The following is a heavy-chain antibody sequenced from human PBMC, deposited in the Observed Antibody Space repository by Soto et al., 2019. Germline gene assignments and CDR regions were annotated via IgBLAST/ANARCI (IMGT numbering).Heavy chain of an antibody. V-gene: IGHV1-69*02. CDR2: IIPILGIA. CDR1: GGTFSSYT. J-gene: IGHJ6*02. CDR3: AITGVTKDSYYYGMDV. Sequence: QVQLVQSGAEVKKPGSSVKVSCKASGGTFSSYTISWVRQAPGQGLEWMGRIIPILGIANYAQKFQGGVTVTVDKTTSTAYMELSIVRSEDTAVYYCAITGVTKDSYYYGMDVWGQGTTVTVSS. D-gene: IGHD3-10*01.